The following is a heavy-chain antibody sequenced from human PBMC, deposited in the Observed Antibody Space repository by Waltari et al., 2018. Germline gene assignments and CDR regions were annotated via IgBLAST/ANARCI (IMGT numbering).Heavy chain of an antibody. D-gene: IGHD6-13*01. V-gene: IGHV5-51*01. CDR1: GYSFTSYW. CDR3: ARQGDSSSWYEGYYFDY. J-gene: IGHJ4*02. CDR2: IYPGDSDT. Sequence: EVQLVQSGAEVKKPGESLTISCKGSGYSFTSYWIGWVRQLPGKGLEWMGIIYPGDSDTRYSPSFQGQVTISADKSISTAYLQWSSLKASDTAMYYCARQGDSSSWYEGYYFDYWGQGTLVTVSS.